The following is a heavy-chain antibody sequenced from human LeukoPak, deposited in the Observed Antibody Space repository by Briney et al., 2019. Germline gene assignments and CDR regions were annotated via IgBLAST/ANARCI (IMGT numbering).Heavy chain of an antibody. CDR3: ARDYMDYGGNSFHFDY. Sequence: SQTLSLTCAISGDSVSSNSAAWNWIRQSPSRGLEWLGRTYYRSKWYNDYAVSVKSRITINPDTSKNQFSLQLNSVTPEDTAVYYCARDYMDYGGNSFHFDYWGQGTLVTVSS. V-gene: IGHV6-1*01. CDR1: GDSVSSNSAA. J-gene: IGHJ4*02. CDR2: TYYRSKWYN. D-gene: IGHD4-23*01.